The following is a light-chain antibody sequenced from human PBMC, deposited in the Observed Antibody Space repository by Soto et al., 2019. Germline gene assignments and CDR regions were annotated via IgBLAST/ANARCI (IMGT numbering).Light chain of an antibody. CDR2: EVS. CDR3: SSCAGSTNGV. Sequence: QSALTQPPSASGSPGQSVTISCTGTSSDLDCYNYVSWYQQQPGKAPKLIIYEVSKRPSGVPDRFSGSKSGNAASLTVSGLQAEDEADYYCSSCAGSTNGVFGGGTQLTVL. CDR1: SSDLDCYNY. J-gene: IGLJ3*02. V-gene: IGLV2-8*01.